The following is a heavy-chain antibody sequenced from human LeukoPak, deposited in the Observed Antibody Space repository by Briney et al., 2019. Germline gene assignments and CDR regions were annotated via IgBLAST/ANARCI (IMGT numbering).Heavy chain of an antibody. CDR3: AKDRVSSASPRGAWFDP. CDR1: GFTFSSYA. D-gene: IGHD3-16*01. Sequence: PGRSLRLSCAASGFTFSSYAMSWVRQAPGKGLEWVSAISGSGGSTYYADSVKGRFTISRDNSKNTLYLQMNSLRAEDTAVYYCAKDRVSSASPRGAWFDPWGQGTLVTVSS. CDR2: ISGSGGST. J-gene: IGHJ5*02. V-gene: IGHV3-23*01.